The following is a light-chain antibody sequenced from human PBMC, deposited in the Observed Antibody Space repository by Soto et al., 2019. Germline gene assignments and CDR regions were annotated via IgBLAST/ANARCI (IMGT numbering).Light chain of an antibody. V-gene: IGKV1-5*01. J-gene: IGKJ1*01. CDR3: QQYGGSPRT. CDR1: QSVSSW. Sequence: DIQMTQSPSTLAASVGDRVTITCRASQSVSSWLAWYQQKPGTAPKVLIYHASNLQSGVPSRFSGSGSGTDFTLTITRLEPEDFAVYYCQQYGGSPRTFGQGTTGDIK. CDR2: HAS.